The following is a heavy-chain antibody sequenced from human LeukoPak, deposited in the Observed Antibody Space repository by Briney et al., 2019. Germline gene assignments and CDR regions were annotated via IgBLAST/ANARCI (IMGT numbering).Heavy chain of an antibody. CDR1: GGTFSSYA. CDR3: ARSPGVTIHYYYGMDV. Sequence: SVKVSCKASGGTFSSYAISWVRQAPGQGLERMGGIIPIFGTANYAQKFQGRVTITADESTSTAYMELSSLRSEDTAVYYCARSPGVTIHYYYGMDVWGQGTTVTVSS. CDR2: IIPIFGTA. D-gene: IGHD2-21*01. V-gene: IGHV1-69*13. J-gene: IGHJ6*02.